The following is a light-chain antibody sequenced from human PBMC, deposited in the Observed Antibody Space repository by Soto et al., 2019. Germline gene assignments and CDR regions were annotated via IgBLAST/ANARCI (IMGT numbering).Light chain of an antibody. Sequence: DIQMTQSPSTLSASVGDRVTIACRASQSISNWLAWYQQKPGKAPKLLIYKASTLESGVPSRFSGSGSGTEFTLTISSLQPDDFATYYCQQYNRYSWTFGQGTKVEIK. CDR1: QSISNW. J-gene: IGKJ1*01. CDR3: QQYNRYSWT. CDR2: KAS. V-gene: IGKV1-5*03.